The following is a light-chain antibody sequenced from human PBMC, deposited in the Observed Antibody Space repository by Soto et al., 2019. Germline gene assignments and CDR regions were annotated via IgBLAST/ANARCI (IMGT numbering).Light chain of an antibody. Sequence: EIVLTQSPGTLSLSPGERATLSCRASQSVSSNNLAWYQQRPGQAPRVVIYGASTRATGIPERFSGSGSGTDFTLNISRLETEDVAVYYCQQYGRSPFTFGPGTKVDIK. CDR2: GAS. CDR1: QSVSSNN. J-gene: IGKJ3*01. CDR3: QQYGRSPFT. V-gene: IGKV3-20*01.